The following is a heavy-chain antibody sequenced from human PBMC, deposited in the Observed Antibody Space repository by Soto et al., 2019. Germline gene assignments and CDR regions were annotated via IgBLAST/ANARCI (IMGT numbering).Heavy chain of an antibody. Sequence: GGSLRLSCAASGFTFSSYAMSWVRQAPGKGLEWVSAISGSGGSTYYADSVKGRFTISRDNSKNTLYLQMNSLRAEDTAVYYCAKDQFSPTGTSYYYYYYGMDVWGQGTTVTVSS. J-gene: IGHJ6*02. CDR1: GFTFSSYA. D-gene: IGHD1-7*01. CDR2: ISGSGGST. CDR3: AKDQFSPTGTSYYYYYYGMDV. V-gene: IGHV3-23*01.